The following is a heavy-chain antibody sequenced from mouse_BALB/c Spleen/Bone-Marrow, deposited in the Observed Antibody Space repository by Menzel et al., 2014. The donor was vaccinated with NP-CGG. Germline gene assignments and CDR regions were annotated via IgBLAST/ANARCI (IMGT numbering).Heavy chain of an antibody. CDR2: IHPGSGGT. D-gene: IGHD2-2*01. V-gene: IGHV1-15*01. J-gene: IGHJ3*01. Sequence: QVQLQQSGAELVRPGASVKLSCKALGFTFTDYEMHWVKQTPVHGLEWIGTIHPGSGGTAYNQKFKDKATLTADKSSSTAYMQLSSLTSEDSAVYYCARSRDGYDSFAYWGQGTLVTVSA. CDR1: GFTFTDYE. CDR3: ARSRDGYDSFAY.